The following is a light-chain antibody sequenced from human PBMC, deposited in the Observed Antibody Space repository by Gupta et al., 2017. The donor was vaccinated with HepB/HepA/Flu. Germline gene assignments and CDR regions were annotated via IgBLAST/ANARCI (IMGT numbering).Light chain of an antibody. J-gene: IGLJ2*01. CDR3: GTWDSSLSAGV. V-gene: IGLV1-51*02. CDR1: SSHLGNNY. Sequence: QSVLTQPPSVSAAPAQKVPISCSGSSSHLGNNYVSWYRQLPGTAPRLHIYENSKRPSGMPDRFSGSKSGTSATLDITGLQTGDEADYYCGTWDSSLSAGVFGGGTKLTVL. CDR2: ENS.